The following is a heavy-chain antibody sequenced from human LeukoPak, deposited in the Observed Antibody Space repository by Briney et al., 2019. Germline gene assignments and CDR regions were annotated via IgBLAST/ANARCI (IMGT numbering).Heavy chain of an antibody. CDR2: IYSGGST. D-gene: IGHD3-16*01. J-gene: IGHJ3*02. Sequence: GGSLRLSCAASGFTVSSNYMSWVRQAPGKGLEWGSAIYSGGSTYYADSVKGRFTISRDNSKNTLYLQMNSLRAEDTAVYYCARWGRNLDAFDIWGQGTMVTVSS. V-gene: IGHV3-66*01. CDR3: ARWGRNLDAFDI. CDR1: GFTVSSNY.